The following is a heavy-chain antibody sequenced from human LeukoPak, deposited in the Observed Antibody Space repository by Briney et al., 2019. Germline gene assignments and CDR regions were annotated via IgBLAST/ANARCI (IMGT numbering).Heavy chain of an antibody. V-gene: IGHV3-30*18. J-gene: IGHJ3*02. CDR2: ISYDGSNK. Sequence: PGGSLRLSCAASGFSFRTYGMHWVRQAPGKGLEWVAGISYDGSNKYYEDSVKGRFTISRDNSKNTLDLQMNSLRAEDTAVYYCAKPRGGDSWAFDIWGQGTMGTVFS. CDR1: GFSFRTYG. D-gene: IGHD2-21*02. CDR3: AKPRGGDSWAFDI.